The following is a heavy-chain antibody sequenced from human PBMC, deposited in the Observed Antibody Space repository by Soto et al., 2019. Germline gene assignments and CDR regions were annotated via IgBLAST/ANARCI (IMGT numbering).Heavy chain of an antibody. CDR1: GDSNSSFC. CDR2: IFSSGST. J-gene: IGHJ4*02. CDR3: ARVGYCSSTPCWPIGYFEY. V-gene: IGHV4-59*01. D-gene: IGHD2-2*01. Sequence: SSETLSLTCTVSGDSNSSFCWTWIRQPPGKGLEWVGYIFSSGSTNYNPSLKSRVTISVDTSENQFSLKLTSVTAADTAVYYCARVGYCSSTPCWPIGYFEYWGQGTLVTVSS.